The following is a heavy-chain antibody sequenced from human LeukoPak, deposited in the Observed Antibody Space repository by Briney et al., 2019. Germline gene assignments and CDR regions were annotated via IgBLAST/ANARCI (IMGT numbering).Heavy chain of an antibody. V-gene: IGHV4-34*01. D-gene: IGHD3-16*02. CDR3: ARSRVIFYYYYGMDV. J-gene: IGHJ6*02. Sequence: PSETLSLTCAVYGGSFSGYYWSWIRQPPGKGLEWIGEINHSGSTNYNPSLKSRVTISVDTSKNQFSLKLSSVTAADTAVYYCARSRVIFYYYYGMDVWGQGTTVTVSS. CDR2: INHSGST. CDR1: GGSFSGYY.